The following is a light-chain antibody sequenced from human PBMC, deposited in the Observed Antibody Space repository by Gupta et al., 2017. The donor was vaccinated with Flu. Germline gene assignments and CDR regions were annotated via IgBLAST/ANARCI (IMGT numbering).Light chain of an antibody. J-gene: IGKJ1*01. Sequence: DIEMTQSPSSLSASVGDRVTITCRASQNIGNYLNWYQQKPGSAPNLLIYAASRLHAGVPSRFSGSGSGTDFTLSISRLQPEDFASYYCQQTDSTIWTFGQGTRLDI. V-gene: IGKV1-39*01. CDR1: QNIGNY. CDR2: AAS. CDR3: QQTDSTIWT.